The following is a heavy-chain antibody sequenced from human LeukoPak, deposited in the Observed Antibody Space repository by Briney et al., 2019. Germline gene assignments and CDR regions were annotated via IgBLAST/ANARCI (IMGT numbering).Heavy chain of an antibody. V-gene: IGHV3-53*01. Sequence: GGSLRLSCAASGFTFSNAWMSWVRQAPGVGPECVSVISNEGTTYYADSVKGRFSISRDNSKNIVFLQMNSLRAEDTAVYYCARDNTISGYYEIGYWGQGTLVTVSS. CDR1: GFTFSNAW. CDR3: ARDNTISGYYEIGY. CDR2: ISNEGTT. J-gene: IGHJ4*02. D-gene: IGHD3-22*01.